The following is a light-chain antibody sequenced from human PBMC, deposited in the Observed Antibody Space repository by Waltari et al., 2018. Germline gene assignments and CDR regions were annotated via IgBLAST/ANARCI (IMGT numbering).Light chain of an antibody. CDR1: QTLGSNS. CDR2: GSF. V-gene: IGKV3-20*01. J-gene: IGKJ1*01. Sequence: ELVLTQSPGTLSLSPGERATLPYRASQTLGSNSLAWYQQKPGQAPRLVIYGSFNRATGITDRFSGSGSGTDFTLTIIRLEPEDFAVYYCQQYGTLPRTFGQGTKVELK. CDR3: QQYGTLPRT.